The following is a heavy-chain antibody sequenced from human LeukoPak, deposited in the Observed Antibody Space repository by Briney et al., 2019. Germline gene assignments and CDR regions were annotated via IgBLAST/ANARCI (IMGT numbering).Heavy chain of an antibody. CDR1: GGSFSGYH. D-gene: IGHD4-17*01. CDR3: ARGLTTVTTGAFDI. V-gene: IGHV4-34*01. Sequence: KPSETLSLTCAVYGGSFSGYHWSWIRQPPGKGLEWIGEINHSGSTNYNPSLKSRVTISVDTSKNQFSLKLSSVTAADTAVYYCARGLTTVTTGAFDIWGQGTMVTVSS. CDR2: INHSGST. J-gene: IGHJ3*02.